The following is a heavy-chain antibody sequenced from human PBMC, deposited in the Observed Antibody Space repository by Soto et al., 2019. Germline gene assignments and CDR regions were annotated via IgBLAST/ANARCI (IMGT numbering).Heavy chain of an antibody. D-gene: IGHD1-1*01. V-gene: IGHV3-33*01. Sequence: QVQLVESGGGVVQPGTSLRLSCAASGFTFSSNVMHWVRQAPGKGLQWVAVIWNDGRNKQYVDSVKGRFTISRDNSKKTLNLQMKSLRAEDTAVYYSAREVGYNWNDNSNDAFDMWGQGTMVTVSS. J-gene: IGHJ3*02. CDR1: GFTFSSNV. CDR3: AREVGYNWNDNSNDAFDM. CDR2: IWNDGRNK.